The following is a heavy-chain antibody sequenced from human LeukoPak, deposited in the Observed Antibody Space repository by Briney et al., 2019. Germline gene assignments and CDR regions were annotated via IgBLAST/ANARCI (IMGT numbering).Heavy chain of an antibody. Sequence: SETLSLTCAVYGGSFSGYYWSWIRQCPGKGLEWIGEINHSGSTNYNPSLKSRVTISVDTAKNQVSLKLSSVTAADTAMYYCARQVYRSPYAFDIWGQGTVVTVSS. V-gene: IGHV4-34*01. J-gene: IGHJ3*02. CDR3: ARQVYRSPYAFDI. CDR2: INHSGST. CDR1: GGSFSGYY. D-gene: IGHD6-13*01.